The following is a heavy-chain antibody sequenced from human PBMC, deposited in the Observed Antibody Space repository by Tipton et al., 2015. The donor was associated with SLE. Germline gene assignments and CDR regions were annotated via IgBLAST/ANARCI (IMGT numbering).Heavy chain of an antibody. Sequence: TLSLTCTVSGGSISGYYWSWIRQPPGKGLEWIGYIYYSGSTNYNPSLKRRVTMSVDTSKNQFSLKLSSVTAADTAVYYCARHPHRGWGDAFDIWGQGTMVTVSS. V-gene: IGHV4-59*08. D-gene: IGHD7-27*01. CDR1: GGSISGYY. CDR2: IYYSGST. J-gene: IGHJ3*02. CDR3: ARHPHRGWGDAFDI.